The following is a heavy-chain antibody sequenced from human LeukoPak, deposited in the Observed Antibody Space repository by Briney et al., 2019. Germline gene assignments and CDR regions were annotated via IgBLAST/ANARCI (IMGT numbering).Heavy chain of an antibody. CDR3: ARDLPYVDTGSPRTRGGDAFDI. D-gene: IGHD5-18*01. CDR1: GFTVRSNY. J-gene: IGHJ3*02. CDR2: IYSGGST. Sequence: GGSLRLSGAASGFTVRSNYMRGVREARGKGVEGVSVIYSGGSTYYRDSVKGRFPISRDNSKNTLYLQMNSLRAEDTAVYYCARDLPYVDTGSPRTRGGDAFDIWGQGTMVTLSS. V-gene: IGHV3-66*02.